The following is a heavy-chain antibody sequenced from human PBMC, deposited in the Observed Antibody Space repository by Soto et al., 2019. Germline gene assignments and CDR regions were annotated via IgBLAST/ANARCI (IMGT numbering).Heavy chain of an antibody. CDR2: MNPNSGNT. CDR3: ARVFPYYYDSSGYSLFDY. CDR1: GYTFTSYD. Sequence: ASVKVSCKDSGYTFTSYDINWVRQANGQGLEWMGWMNPNSGNTGYAQKFQGRVTMTRNTSISTAYMELSSLRSEDTAVYYCARVFPYYYDSSGYSLFDYWGQGTLVTVSS. J-gene: IGHJ4*02. V-gene: IGHV1-8*01. D-gene: IGHD3-22*01.